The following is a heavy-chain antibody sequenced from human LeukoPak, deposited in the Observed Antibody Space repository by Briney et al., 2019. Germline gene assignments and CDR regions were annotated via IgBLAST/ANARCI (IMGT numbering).Heavy chain of an antibody. V-gene: IGHV1-69*04. J-gene: IGHJ4*02. Sequence: SVKVSCKASGGTFSSYAISWVRQAPGQGLEWMGRIIPILGIANYAQKFQGRVTITADKSTSTAYMELSSLRSEDTAVYYCARGYYDSSGHRDWGQGALVTVSS. CDR2: IIPILGIA. CDR1: GGTFSSYA. CDR3: ARGYYDSSGHRD. D-gene: IGHD3-22*01.